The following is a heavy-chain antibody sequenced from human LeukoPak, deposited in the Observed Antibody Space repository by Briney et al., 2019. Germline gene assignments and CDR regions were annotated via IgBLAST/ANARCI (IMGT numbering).Heavy chain of an antibody. CDR2: IYYSGST. CDR3: ARDNSLYYGPTQVGHGYYYYGMDV. J-gene: IGHJ6*02. D-gene: IGHD3-10*01. V-gene: IGHV4-59*01. Sequence: SETLSLTCTVSGGSISSDYWSWIRQPPGKGLEWIGYIYYSGSTNYNPSLKSRVTISVDTSKNQFSLKLSSVTAADTAVYYCARDNSLYYGPTQVGHGYYYYGMDVWGQGTTVTVSS. CDR1: GGSISSDY.